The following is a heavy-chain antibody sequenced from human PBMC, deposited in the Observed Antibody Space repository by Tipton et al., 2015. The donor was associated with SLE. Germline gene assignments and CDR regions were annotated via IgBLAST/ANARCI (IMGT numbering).Heavy chain of an antibody. CDR2: ICNTVTT. J-gene: IGHJ2*01. D-gene: IGHD5-24*01. Sequence: TLSLTCTVSGGSISSHCWNWIRQPPGKGLEWIGYICNTVTTNYNPSLKSRVTISVDTSKSQFSLKLSSVTAADTAVYYCARTNLQGSLVDWYFDLWGRGTLVTVSS. CDR3: ARTNLQGSLVDWYFDL. V-gene: IGHV4-59*11. CDR1: GGSISSHC.